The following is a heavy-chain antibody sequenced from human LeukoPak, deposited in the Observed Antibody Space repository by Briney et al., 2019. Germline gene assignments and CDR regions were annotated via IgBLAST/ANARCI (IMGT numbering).Heavy chain of an antibody. V-gene: IGHV4-39*07. CDR1: GGSISSSSYY. D-gene: IGHD6-19*01. CDR3: ARDITVAGTGWYFDL. J-gene: IGHJ2*01. Sequence: PSETLSLTCTVSGGSISSSSYYWGWIRQPPGKGLEWIGSIYYSGSTNYNPSLKSRVTISVDTSKNQFSLKLRSVTAADTAVYYCARDITVAGTGWYFDLWGRGTLVTVSS. CDR2: IYYSGST.